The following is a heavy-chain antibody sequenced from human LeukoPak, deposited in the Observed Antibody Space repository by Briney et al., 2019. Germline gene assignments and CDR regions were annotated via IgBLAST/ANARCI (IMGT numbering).Heavy chain of an antibody. Sequence: GGSLRLSCAASGFTFSSYGFHWVRQAPGKGLEWVAIIWYDGSRDYYADSVKGRLTISRDNSKNTLYLQMNSLRAEDTAVYYCARDRAYGFDIWGQRTMVTVSS. CDR1: GFTFSSYG. CDR3: ARDRAYGFDI. J-gene: IGHJ3*02. CDR2: IWYDGSRD. V-gene: IGHV3-33*01.